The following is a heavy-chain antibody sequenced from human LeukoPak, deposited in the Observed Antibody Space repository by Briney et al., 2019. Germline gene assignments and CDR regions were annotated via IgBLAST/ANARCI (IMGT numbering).Heavy chain of an antibody. CDR1: GGTFSSYG. CDR3: ARDGVLVVAATLYFDY. D-gene: IGHD2-15*01. CDR2: IIPILGIA. V-gene: IGHV1-69*04. J-gene: IGHJ4*02. Sequence: SVKVSCKASGGTFSSYGISWVRQAPGQGLEWMGRIIPILGIANYAQKFQGRVTITADKSTSTAYMELSSLRSEDTAVYYCARDGVLVVAATLYFDYWGQGTLVTVSS.